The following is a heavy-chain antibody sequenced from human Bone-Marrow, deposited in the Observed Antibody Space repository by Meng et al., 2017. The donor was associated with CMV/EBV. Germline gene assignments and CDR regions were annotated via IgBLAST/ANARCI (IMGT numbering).Heavy chain of an antibody. CDR1: GFTFSSYS. CDR3: ARGADFWSGYYNDAFDI. V-gene: IGHV3-21*01. J-gene: IGHJ3*02. D-gene: IGHD3-3*01. Sequence: GESLKISCAASGFTFSSYSMNWVRQAPGKGLEWVSSIRSSGSYIYYADSVKGRFTISRDNAKNSLYLQMNSLRAEDTAVYYCARGADFWSGYYNDAFDIWGQGTMVTVSS. CDR2: IRSSGSYI.